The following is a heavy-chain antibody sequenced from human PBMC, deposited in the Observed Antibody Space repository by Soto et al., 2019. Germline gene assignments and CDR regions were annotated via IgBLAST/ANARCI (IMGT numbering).Heavy chain of an antibody. CDR2: ISAYNGNT. J-gene: IGHJ6*02. V-gene: IGHV1-18*01. CDR3: ARDGTTGTLGNYCYYAMDV. CDR1: GYTFTSYG. Sequence: QVQLVQSGAEVKKPGASVKVSCKASGYTFTSYGISWVRQAPGQGLEWMGWISAYNGNTNYAQKLQGRVTMTTDTXMSXAXRELRSLRSDDTAVYYCARDGTTGTLGNYCYYAMDVWGQGTTVTVSS. D-gene: IGHD1-1*01.